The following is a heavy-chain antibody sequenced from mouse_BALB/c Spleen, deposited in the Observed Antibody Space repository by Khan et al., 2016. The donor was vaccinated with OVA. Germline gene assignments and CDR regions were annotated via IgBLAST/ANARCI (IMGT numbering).Heavy chain of an antibody. CDR3: ARQPYYHYNIMDY. CDR1: GFSLTNYG. V-gene: IGHV2-6-1*01. CDR2: IWSDGST. J-gene: IGHJ4*01. D-gene: IGHD2-10*01. Sequence: QVQLKESGPGLVAPSQSLSITCTISGFSLTNYGVHWVRQPPGKGLEWLVVIWSDGSTTYNSALKSRLTISKDNPESPVFLKMNSLQTDDTAMYFCARQPYYHYNIMDYWGQGTSVTVSS.